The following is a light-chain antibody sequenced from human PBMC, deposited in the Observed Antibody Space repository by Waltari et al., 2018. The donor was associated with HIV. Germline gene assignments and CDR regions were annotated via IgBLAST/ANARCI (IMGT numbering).Light chain of an antibody. V-gene: IGLV1-40*01. CDR2: GAN. J-gene: IGLJ3*02. CDR1: SSNIGAGYD. CDR3: QSYDNSVSDSVV. Sequence: QSVLTQPPSVSGARGQRVTISCTGSSNIGAGYDVQWYQQLPGTAPKLLIYGANNRPSGVPDRFSGSKSGASASLAIAGLQAEDEADYYCQSYDNSVSDSVVFGGGTKVTVL.